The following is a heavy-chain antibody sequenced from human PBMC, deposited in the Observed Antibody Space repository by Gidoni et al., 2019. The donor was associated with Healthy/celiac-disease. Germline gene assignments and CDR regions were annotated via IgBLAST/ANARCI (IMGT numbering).Heavy chain of an antibody. J-gene: IGHJ5*02. V-gene: IGHV1-69*01. Sequence: QVQLVQSGAEVKKPGSSVKVSCKASGGTFSSYAISWVRQAPGQGLEWMGGIIPIFGTANYAQKFQGRVTITADESTSTAYMELSSLRSEDTAVYYCARETLGLMVYAIGGWFDPWGQGTLVTVSS. D-gene: IGHD2-8*01. CDR3: ARETLGLMVYAIGGWFDP. CDR1: GGTFSSYA. CDR2: IIPIFGTA.